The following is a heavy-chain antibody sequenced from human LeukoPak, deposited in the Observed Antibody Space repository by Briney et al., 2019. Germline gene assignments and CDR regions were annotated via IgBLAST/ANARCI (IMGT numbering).Heavy chain of an antibody. CDR3: ARNLNTADDY. CDR2: ISSSTTI. D-gene: IGHD5-18*01. Sequence: GGSLRLSCTACGFTFSDSSMNWVRQAPGKGLEWLSYISSSTTIYYADSVKGRFTISRDDAKNSLYLQMNSLRAEDTAVYYCARNLNTADDYWGQGILVTVSS. J-gene: IGHJ4*02. CDR1: GFTFSDSS. V-gene: IGHV3-48*01.